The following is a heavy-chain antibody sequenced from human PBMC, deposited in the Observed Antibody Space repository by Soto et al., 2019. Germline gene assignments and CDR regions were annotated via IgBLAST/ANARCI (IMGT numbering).Heavy chain of an antibody. CDR3: SRSLNS. Sequence: GSLRLSCAASGFTFSTYWMDWVRQTPGKGLEWVANINQDGSEKNYVDSVKGRFTISRDNAKNSLYLQMSSLTAEDSALYYCSRSLNSWGQGTLVTVSS. V-gene: IGHV3-7*01. CDR2: INQDGSEK. CDR1: GFTFSTYW. J-gene: IGHJ5*02.